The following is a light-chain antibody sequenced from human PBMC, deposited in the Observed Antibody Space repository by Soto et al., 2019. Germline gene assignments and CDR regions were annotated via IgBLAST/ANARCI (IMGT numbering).Light chain of an antibody. CDR1: QGISSY. V-gene: IGKV1-9*01. CDR3: QQLNSYPGT. CDR2: AAS. Sequence: DIQLTQSPSFLSVSVGDRVTITCRASQGISSYLAWYQQKPGKAPKLLIYAASTLQSGVPSRFSGSGSGTEFTLTISSLQPEDFATYYCQQLNSYPGTFGPGTKVDIK. J-gene: IGKJ3*01.